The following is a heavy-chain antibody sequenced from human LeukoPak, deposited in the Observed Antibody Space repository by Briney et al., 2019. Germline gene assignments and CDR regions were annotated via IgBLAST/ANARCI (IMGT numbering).Heavy chain of an antibody. CDR1: GYSFTSSW. Sequence: GESLKISCKGSGYSFTSSWIGWVRQMPGKGLEWMGIIYPGDSDTRYRPSFQGQVTISADKSISTAYLQWLSLNTSDTAMYYCARYTDHYYFDYWGQGTLVTVSS. V-gene: IGHV5-51*01. J-gene: IGHJ4*02. D-gene: IGHD1-1*01. CDR2: IYPGDSDT. CDR3: ARYTDHYYFDY.